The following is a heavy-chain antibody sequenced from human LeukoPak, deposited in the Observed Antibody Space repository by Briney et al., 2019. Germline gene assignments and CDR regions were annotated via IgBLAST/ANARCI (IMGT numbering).Heavy chain of an antibody. CDR3: ARDGGFLEWLFGY. V-gene: IGHV1-2*02. Sequence: ASVKVSCKASGYTFTGYYMHWVRPAPGQGLEWMGWINPNSGGTNYAQKFQGRVTMTRDTSISTAYMELSRLRSDDTAVYYCARDGGFLEWLFGYWGQGTLVTVSS. J-gene: IGHJ4*02. CDR2: INPNSGGT. CDR1: GYTFTGYY. D-gene: IGHD3-3*01.